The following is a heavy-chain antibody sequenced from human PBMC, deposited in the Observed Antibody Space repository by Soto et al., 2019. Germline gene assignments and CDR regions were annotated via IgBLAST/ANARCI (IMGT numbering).Heavy chain of an antibody. D-gene: IGHD2-21*02. CDR1: GGSITRYY. V-gene: IGHV4-59*01. J-gene: IGHJ6*02. CDR3: ARDLWGYCGTDCYPLDV. CDR2: LYNAGST. Sequence: SETLSLTCTVSGGSITRYYWSWIRQPPGKGLEWIGYLYNAGSTIYNPSLKSRVTISVDMSQNQFSLNLNYVTAADTAVYYCARDLWGYCGTDCYPLDVWGQGTTVTVS.